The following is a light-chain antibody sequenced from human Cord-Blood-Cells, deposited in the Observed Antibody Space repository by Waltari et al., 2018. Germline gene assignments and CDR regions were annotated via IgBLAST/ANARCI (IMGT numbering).Light chain of an antibody. J-gene: IGKJ2*01. Sequence: DIQMPQSPSSLSASVGDRVTITCRASQSISSYLNWYHQKPGKAPKLLIYSASSMQSGVPSRFSGSGSGTDFTLTISSLQPEDFATYYCQQSYSTPYTFGQGTKLEIK. CDR1: QSISSY. CDR3: QQSYSTPYT. CDR2: SAS. V-gene: IGKV1-39*01.